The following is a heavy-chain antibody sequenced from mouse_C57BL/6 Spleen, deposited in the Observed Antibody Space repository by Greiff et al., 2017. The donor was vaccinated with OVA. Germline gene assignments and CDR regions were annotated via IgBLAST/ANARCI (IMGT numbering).Heavy chain of an antibody. Sequence: QVQLQQPGAELVKPGASVKMSCKASGYTFTSYWITWVKQRPGQGLEWIGDIYPGSGSTNYNEKFKSKATLTVDPYSSTAYMQLSSLTSEDSAVYYCARELFYYLDYWGQGTTLTVSS. D-gene: IGHD1-3*01. V-gene: IGHV1-55*01. CDR2: IYPGSGST. CDR1: GYTFTSYW. J-gene: IGHJ2*01. CDR3: ARELFYYLDY.